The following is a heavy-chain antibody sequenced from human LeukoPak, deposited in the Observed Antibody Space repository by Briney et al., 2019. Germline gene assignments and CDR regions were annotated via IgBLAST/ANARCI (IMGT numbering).Heavy chain of an antibody. D-gene: IGHD4-11*01. CDR2: IIPTLGIA. CDR1: GGTFSSYA. CDR3: AHHDYRRMGSYYYYMDV. V-gene: IGHV1-69*04. Sequence: GASVKVSCKASGGTFSSYAISWVRQAPGQGLEWMGRIIPTLGIANYAQKFQGRVTITADKSTSTAYMELSSLRSEDTAVYYCAHHDYRRMGSYYYYMDVWGKGTTVTVSS. J-gene: IGHJ6*03.